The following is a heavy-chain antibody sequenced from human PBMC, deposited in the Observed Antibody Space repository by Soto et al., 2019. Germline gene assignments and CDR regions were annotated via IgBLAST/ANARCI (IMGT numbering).Heavy chain of an antibody. V-gene: IGHV3-30*18. CDR2: ISYDGSNK. CDR1: GFTFSSYG. J-gene: IGHJ6*02. Sequence: SLRLSCAASGFTFSSYGMHWVRQAPGKGLEWVAVISYDGSNKYYADSVKGRFTISRANSKNTLYLQMNSLRAEDTAVYYWAKDGGVGTMFRGVIIGTYYYYGIDMWGQGTTVTVSS. D-gene: IGHD3-10*01. CDR3: AKDGGVGTMFRGVIIGTYYYYGIDM.